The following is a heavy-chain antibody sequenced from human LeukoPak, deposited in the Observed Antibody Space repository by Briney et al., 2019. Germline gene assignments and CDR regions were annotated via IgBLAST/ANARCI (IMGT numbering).Heavy chain of an antibody. CDR1: GYTFTSYD. CDR3: ARVSSGWYGRGAFDI. Sequence: ASVKVSCRASGYTFTSYDINWVRQATGQGLEWMGWMNPNSGNTGYAQKFQGRVTITRNTSISTAYMELSSLRSEDTAVYYCARVSSGWYGRGAFDIWGQGTMVTVSS. J-gene: IGHJ3*02. CDR2: MNPNSGNT. D-gene: IGHD6-19*01. V-gene: IGHV1-8*03.